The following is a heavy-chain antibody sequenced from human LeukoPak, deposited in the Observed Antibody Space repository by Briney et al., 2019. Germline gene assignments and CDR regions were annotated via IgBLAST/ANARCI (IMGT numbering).Heavy chain of an antibody. CDR1: GGSISSSSYY. V-gene: IGHV4-39*01. J-gene: IGHJ3*02. CDR3: ARGRYSSSARVAFDI. Sequence: SETLSLTCTGSGGSISSSSYYWGWIRQPPGKGLEWIGSIYYSGSTYYNPSLKSRVTISVDTSKNQFSLKLSSVTAADTAVYYCARGRYSSSARVAFDIWGQGTMVTVSS. D-gene: IGHD6-13*01. CDR2: IYYSGST.